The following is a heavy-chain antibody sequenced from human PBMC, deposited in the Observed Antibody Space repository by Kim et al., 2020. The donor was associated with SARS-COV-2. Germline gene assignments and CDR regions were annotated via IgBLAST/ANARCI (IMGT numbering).Heavy chain of an antibody. CDR3: ARVRELLSYGFYY. V-gene: IGHV3-66*01. CDR2: IYSGGST. Sequence: GGSLRLSCAASGFTVSSNYMTWVRQAPGKGLEWVSIIYSGGSTYYADSAKGRFTISGDNSKNTLYLQMNSLPAEDTAVYYCARVRELLSYGFYYWGQGTLVTVSS. J-gene: IGHJ4*02. CDR1: GFTVSSNY. D-gene: IGHD1-26*01.